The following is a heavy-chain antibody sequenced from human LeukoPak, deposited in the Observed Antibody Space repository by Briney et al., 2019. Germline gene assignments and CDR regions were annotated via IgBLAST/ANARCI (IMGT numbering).Heavy chain of an antibody. J-gene: IGHJ4*02. D-gene: IGHD2-21*02. Sequence: PGGSLRLSCAASGFTLSSYVMHWVRQAPGKGLEWVANINQDGSEKHYVDSVRGRFTISRDNAKNSLYLQMNSLRAEDTAVYFCARPMVVTALFASDYWGQGTLVTVSS. CDR1: GFTLSSYV. CDR2: INQDGSEK. CDR3: ARPMVVTALFASDY. V-gene: IGHV3-7*01.